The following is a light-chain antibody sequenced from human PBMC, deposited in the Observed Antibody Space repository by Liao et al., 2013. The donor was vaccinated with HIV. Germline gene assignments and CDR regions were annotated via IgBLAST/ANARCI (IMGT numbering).Light chain of an antibody. Sequence: SYELTQPPSVSVAPGKTARIACGGNNIGSKSVHWYQQKPGQAPVLVMYYDSDRPSGIPERFSGSNSGSTATLTISGTQALDEADYYCQAWDSGTVVFGGGTKLTVL. CDR3: QAWDSGTVV. V-gene: IGLV3-21*01. CDR2: YDS. J-gene: IGLJ3*02. CDR1: NIGSKS.